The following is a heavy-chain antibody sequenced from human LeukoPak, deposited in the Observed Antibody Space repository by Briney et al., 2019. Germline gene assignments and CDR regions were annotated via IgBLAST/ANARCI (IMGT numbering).Heavy chain of an antibody. J-gene: IGHJ6*02. D-gene: IGHD3-3*01. V-gene: IGHV3-43*02. CDR3: ARKDFWSAYPTGGMDV. CDR2: ISGDGGST. CDR1: GFTFDGYA. Sequence: GGSLRLSCATSGFTFDGYAMHWVRQAPGKGLEWVSLISGDGGSTYYADSVKGRFTISRDNSKNSLYLQMNSLRTEDTALYYCARKDFWSAYPTGGMDVWGQGTTVTVSS.